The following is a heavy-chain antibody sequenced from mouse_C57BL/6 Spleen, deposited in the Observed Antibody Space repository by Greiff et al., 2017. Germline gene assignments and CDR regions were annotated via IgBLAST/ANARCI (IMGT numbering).Heavy chain of an antibody. J-gene: IGHJ4*01. D-gene: IGHD1-1*01. CDR3: ARGNHYCDAMDY. CDR2: INPSNGGT. Sequence: VQLQQPGPELVKPGASVKLSCKASGYTFISYWMHWVKQRPGQGLQWIGNINPSNGGTNYNEKFKGKATLTVDKSSSTAYMQLSSLTSEDSAVYFCARGNHYCDAMDYWGQGTSVTVSS. CDR1: GYTFISYW. V-gene: IGHV1-53*01.